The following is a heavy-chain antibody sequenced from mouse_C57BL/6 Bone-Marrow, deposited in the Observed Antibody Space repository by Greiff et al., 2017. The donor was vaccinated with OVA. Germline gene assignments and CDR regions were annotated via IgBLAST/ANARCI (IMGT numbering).Heavy chain of an antibody. CDR3: ARPLYYSNYDYAMDY. CDR1: GYTFTDYN. J-gene: IGHJ4*01. D-gene: IGHD2-5*01. V-gene: IGHV1-18*01. Sequence: VQLQQSGPELVKPGASVKIPCKASGYTFTDYNMDWVKQSHGKSLEWIGDINPNNGGTIYNQKFKGKATLTVDKSSSTAYMELRSLTSEDTAVYYCARPLYYSNYDYAMDYWGQGTSVTVSS. CDR2: INPNNGGT.